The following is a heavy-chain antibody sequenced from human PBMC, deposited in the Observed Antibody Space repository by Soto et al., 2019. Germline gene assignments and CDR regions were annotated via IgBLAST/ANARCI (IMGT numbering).Heavy chain of an antibody. J-gene: IGHJ4*02. Sequence: QVQLVQSAAEEKKPGASVKVSCKASGYTFTSYAMHWVRQAPGQRLEWMGWINAGNGNTKYSQKFQGRVTITRDTSASTAYMELSSLRSEDTAVYYCARAPGGSSSFVDYWGQGTLVTVSS. V-gene: IGHV1-3*05. CDR2: INAGNGNT. CDR3: ARAPGGSSSFVDY. D-gene: IGHD6-6*01. CDR1: GYTFTSYA.